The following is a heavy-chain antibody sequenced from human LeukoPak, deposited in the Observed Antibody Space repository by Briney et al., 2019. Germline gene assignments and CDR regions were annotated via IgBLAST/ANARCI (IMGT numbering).Heavy chain of an antibody. D-gene: IGHD4-17*01. CDR3: ARDRRMTTVTPGYYGMDV. CDR2: ISSSSSYT. Sequence: PGGSLRLSCAASGFTFSDYYMSWIRQAPGKGLEWVSYISSSSSYTNYADSVKGRFTISRDNSKNTLYLQMNSLTAEDTAVYYCARDRRMTTVTPGYYGMDVWGQGTTVTVSS. CDR1: GFTFSDYY. J-gene: IGHJ6*02. V-gene: IGHV3-11*06.